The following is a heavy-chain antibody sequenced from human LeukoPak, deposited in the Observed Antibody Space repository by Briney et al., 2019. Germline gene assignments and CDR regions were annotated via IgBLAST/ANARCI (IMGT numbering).Heavy chain of an antibody. CDR3: ARGGQGVPFDF. V-gene: IGHV3-72*01. CDR1: GLTFSDHY. CDR2: SRNKANSYTT. D-gene: IGHD1-1*01. J-gene: IGHJ4*02. Sequence: GGSLRLSCAASGLTFSDHYMDWVRQAPGKGLEWVGRSRNKANSYTTAYAASVKDRFTISRHDSKNLLYLQMNSLKTEDTAVYYCARGGQGVPFDFWGQGTLVTVSS.